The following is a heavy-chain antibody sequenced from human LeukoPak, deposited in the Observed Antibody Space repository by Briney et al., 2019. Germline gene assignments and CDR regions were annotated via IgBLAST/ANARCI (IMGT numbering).Heavy chain of an antibody. CDR2: INHSGST. CDR3: ARRSYNSPFRY. CDR1: GGSFSGYY. Sequence: SETLSLTCAVYGGSFSGYYGSWIRQPPGKGLEWIGEINHSGSTNYNPSLKSRVTISVDTSKNHFSLNLRSVTAADTAVYYCARRSYNSPFRYWGQGTPVTVSS. D-gene: IGHD5-24*01. J-gene: IGHJ4*02. V-gene: IGHV4-34*01.